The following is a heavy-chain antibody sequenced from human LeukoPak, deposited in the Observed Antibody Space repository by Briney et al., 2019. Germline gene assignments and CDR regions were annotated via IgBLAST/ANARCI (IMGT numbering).Heavy chain of an antibody. CDR3: ARTYSSGWPFDY. CDR1: GFTSSSYW. CDR2: IKQDGSEK. J-gene: IGHJ4*02. D-gene: IGHD6-19*01. Sequence: GGSLRLSCAASGFTSSSYWMSWVRQAPGKGLEWVANIKQDGSEKYYVDSVKGRFTISRDNAKNSLYLQMNSLRAEDTAVYYCARTYSSGWPFDYWGQGTLVTVSS. V-gene: IGHV3-7*01.